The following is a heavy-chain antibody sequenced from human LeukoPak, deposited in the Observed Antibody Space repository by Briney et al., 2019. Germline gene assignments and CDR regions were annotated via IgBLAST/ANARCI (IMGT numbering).Heavy chain of an antibody. CDR1: GFTFSLYW. CDR3: VREYCGGDCYTDF. D-gene: IGHD2-21*02. V-gene: IGHV3-74*01. J-gene: IGHJ4*02. Sequence: GGSLRLSCAVSGFTFSLYWMHWVRQTPGKGLVWVSRLNSDGSVTNYADSVKGRFTISRDNAKNTLYLQMNSLRAEDTALYYCVREYCGGDCYTDFWGQGTLVTVSS. CDR2: LNSDGSVT.